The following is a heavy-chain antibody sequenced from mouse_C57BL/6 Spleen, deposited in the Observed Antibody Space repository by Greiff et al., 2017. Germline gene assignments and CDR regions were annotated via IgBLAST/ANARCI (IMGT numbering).Heavy chain of an antibody. D-gene: IGHD1-1*01. CDR3: ARGHGSSSYYIDY. Sequence: QVQLQQPGAELVRPGTSVKLSCKASGYTFTSYWMHWVKQRPGQGLEWIGVIDPSDSYTNYNQKFKGKATLTVDTSSSTAYMQLSSLTSEDSAVYYCARGHGSSSYYIDYWGQGTTLTVSS. CDR2: IDPSDSYT. V-gene: IGHV1-59*01. CDR1: GYTFTSYW. J-gene: IGHJ2*01.